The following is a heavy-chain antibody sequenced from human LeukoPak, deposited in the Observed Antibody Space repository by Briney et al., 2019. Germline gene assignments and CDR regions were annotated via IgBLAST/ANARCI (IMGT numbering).Heavy chain of an antibody. D-gene: IGHD1-26*01. CDR3: ARDHSSASYTYYYYYMDV. CDR2: FSHTGSP. V-gene: IGHV4-34*01. CDR1: GASFSGYS. J-gene: IGHJ6*03. Sequence: PSETLSLTCAISGASFSGYSWTWIRQPPGKGLEWIGEFSHTGSPIYNPSLKSRVNISIDTSKNQFSLKLTSATAADTAVYYCARDHSSASYTYYYYYMDVWGKGTTVTVSS.